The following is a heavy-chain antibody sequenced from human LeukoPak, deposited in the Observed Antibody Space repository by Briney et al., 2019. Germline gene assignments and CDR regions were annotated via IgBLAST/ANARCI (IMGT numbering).Heavy chain of an antibody. Sequence: GGSLRLSCAASGFTFSSYAMSWVRQAPGKGLEWVSAISGSGGSTYYADSVKGRFTISRDNSKNTLYLQMSSLRAEDTAVYYCAKARVYDSSGYYYLPFDYWGKGTLVTVSS. CDR2: ISGSGGST. V-gene: IGHV3-23*01. CDR3: AKARVYDSSGYYYLPFDY. CDR1: GFTFSSYA. J-gene: IGHJ4*02. D-gene: IGHD3-22*01.